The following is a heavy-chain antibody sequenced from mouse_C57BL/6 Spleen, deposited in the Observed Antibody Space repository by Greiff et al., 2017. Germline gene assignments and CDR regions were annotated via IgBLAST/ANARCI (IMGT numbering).Heavy chain of an antibody. J-gene: IGHJ1*03. D-gene: IGHD2-1*01. V-gene: IGHV1-52*01. CDR3: ARSPYGNYWYFDV. Sequence: VQLQQPGADLVRPGSSVKLSCKASGYTFTSYWMHWVKQRPIQGLEWIGNIDPSDSETHYNQKFKDKATLTVDKSSSTAYMQLSSLTSEDSAVYYWARSPYGNYWYFDVWGTGTTVTVSS. CDR1: GYTFTSYW. CDR2: IDPSDSET.